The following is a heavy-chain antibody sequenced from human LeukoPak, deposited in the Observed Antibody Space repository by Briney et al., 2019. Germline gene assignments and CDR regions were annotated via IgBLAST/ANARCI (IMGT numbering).Heavy chain of an antibody. CDR3: AKGKDDSSGWYFFY. D-gene: IGHD6-19*01. V-gene: IGHV3-23*01. J-gene: IGHJ4*02. Sequence: GGSLRLSCAASGFTFSSYAMNWVRQAPGKGLEWVSAISGSGGSTYYADSVKGRFTISRDNSKNTLYLQMNSLRAEDTAVYYCAKGKDDSSGWYFFYWGQGTLVTVSS. CDR2: ISGSGGST. CDR1: GFTFSSYA.